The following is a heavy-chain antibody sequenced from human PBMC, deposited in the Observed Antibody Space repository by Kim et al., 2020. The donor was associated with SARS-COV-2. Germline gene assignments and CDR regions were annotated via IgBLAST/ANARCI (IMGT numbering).Heavy chain of an antibody. CDR2: ISSSGSTI. CDR3: ARGTMVRGTIPGMDV. J-gene: IGHJ6*02. CDR1: GFTFSSYE. D-gene: IGHD3-10*01. V-gene: IGHV3-48*03. Sequence: GGSLRLSCAASGFTFSSYEMNWVRQAPGKGLEWVSYISSSGSTIYYADSVKGRFTISRDNAKNSLYLQMNSLRAEDTAVYYCARGTMVRGTIPGMDVWGQGTTVTVSS.